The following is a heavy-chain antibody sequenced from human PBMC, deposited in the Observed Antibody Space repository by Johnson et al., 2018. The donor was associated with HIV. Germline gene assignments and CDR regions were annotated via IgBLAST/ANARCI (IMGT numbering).Heavy chain of an antibody. V-gene: IGHV3-15*01. CDR2: IKSKTDGGTT. Sequence: VQLVESGGGLVQPGGSLRLSCAASGFTFSSYAMHWVRQAPGKGLEWVGRIKSKTDGGTTDYAAPVKGRFTISRDDSKTTLYLQMNSLKTEDTAVYYCTTVTEGSYFDSGSYFDIWGQGTMVTVSS. CDR1: GFTFSSYA. J-gene: IGHJ3*02. D-gene: IGHD3-10*01. CDR3: TTVTEGSYFDSGSYFDI.